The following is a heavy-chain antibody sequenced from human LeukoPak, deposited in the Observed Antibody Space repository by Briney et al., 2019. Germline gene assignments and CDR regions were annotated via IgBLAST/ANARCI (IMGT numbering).Heavy chain of an antibody. CDR3: ARAPPRTEYYSDY. Sequence: SVKVSCKASGGTFSSYAISWVRRAPGQGLEWMGGVIPLFGTAKYAQKFQGRVTITTDESSTTAYMELSSLRSEDTAVYYCARAPPRTEYYSDYWGQGTLVTVSS. D-gene: IGHD1-1*01. CDR2: VIPLFGTA. CDR1: GGTFSSYA. V-gene: IGHV1-69*05. J-gene: IGHJ4*02.